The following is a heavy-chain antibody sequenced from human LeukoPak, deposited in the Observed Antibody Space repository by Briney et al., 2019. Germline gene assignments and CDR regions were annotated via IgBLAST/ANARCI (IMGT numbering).Heavy chain of an antibody. V-gene: IGHV4-59*01. Sequence: SETLSLTCTVSGGSISSYYWSWIRQPPGKGLEWIGYIYYSGSTNYNPSLKSRVTISVDTSKNQFSLKLSSVTAADTAVYYCASGNWRYYFDYWGQGTLVTVSS. CDR1: GGSISSYY. CDR3: ASGNWRYYFDY. J-gene: IGHJ4*02. CDR2: IYYSGST. D-gene: IGHD1-1*01.